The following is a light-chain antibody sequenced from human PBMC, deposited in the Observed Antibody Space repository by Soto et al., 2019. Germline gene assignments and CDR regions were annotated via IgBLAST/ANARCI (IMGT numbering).Light chain of an antibody. V-gene: IGKV3-20*01. CDR2: GAS. Sequence: EIVLTQSPGTLSLSPGERATLSCRASQSVSSNYLAWYQQKPGQAPRLLIYGASSRATGIPDRFSGSGSGTDFTLTISRLEPEDFAVYYRQQYGSSSITFGQGTRLEIK. CDR1: QSVSSNY. CDR3: QQYGSSSIT. J-gene: IGKJ5*01.